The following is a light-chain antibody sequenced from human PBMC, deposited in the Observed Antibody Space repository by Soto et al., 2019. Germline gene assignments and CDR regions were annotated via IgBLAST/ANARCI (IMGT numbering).Light chain of an antibody. J-gene: IGLJ1*01. CDR2: DDR. CDR3: QVWDTNSDYV. CDR1: NIAAKS. V-gene: IGLV3-21*02. Sequence: SYELTQPPSVSVAPGQTARITCGGNNIAAKSVHWYQQKPGQAPVLVVYDDRDRPSGVPERFSGSNSGNMATLTISRVEAGDEADYYCQVWDTNSDYVFGSGTRVTVL.